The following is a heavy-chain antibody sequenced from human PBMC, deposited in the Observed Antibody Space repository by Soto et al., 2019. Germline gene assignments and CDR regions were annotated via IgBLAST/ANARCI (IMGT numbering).Heavy chain of an antibody. D-gene: IGHD5-18*01. CDR1: GGTFSSYT. CDR3: ARDTAMARGDY. CDR2: IIPILGIA. J-gene: IGHJ4*02. Sequence: QVQLVQSGAEVKKPGSSVKVSCKASGGTFSSYTISWVRQAPGQGLEWMGRIIPILGIANYAQKFQGRVTIAADKSTSTAYMELSSLRAEDTAVYYCARDTAMARGDYWGQGALVTVSS. V-gene: IGHV1-69*08.